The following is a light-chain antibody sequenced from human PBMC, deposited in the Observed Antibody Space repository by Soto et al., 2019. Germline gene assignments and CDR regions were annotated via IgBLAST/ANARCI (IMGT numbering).Light chain of an antibody. CDR2: SND. J-gene: IGLJ2*01. V-gene: IGLV1-44*01. CDR1: SSNIGSTT. CDR3: SSYTSKSSLI. Sequence: QSALTQPPSASGTPGQRVTISCSGSSSNIGSTTVSWYQQLPGAAPKLLIYSNDQWPSGVPDRFSGSKSGTSASLAISGLQSEDEADYYRSSYTSKSSLIFGGGTKVTVL.